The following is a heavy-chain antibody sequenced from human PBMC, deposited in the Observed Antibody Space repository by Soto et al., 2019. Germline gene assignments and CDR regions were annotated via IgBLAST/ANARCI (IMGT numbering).Heavy chain of an antibody. CDR3: AKAFSDYYDSSGYYNY. D-gene: IGHD3-22*01. V-gene: IGHV3-30-3*01. Sequence: PGGSLGLSCSASGFTFSSYAMHWVRQAPGKGLEWVAVISYDGSNKYYADSVKGRFTISRDNSKNTLYLQMNSLRAEDTAVYYSAKAFSDYYDSSGYYNYWGQGTLVTVSS. J-gene: IGHJ4*02. CDR1: GFTFSSYA. CDR2: ISYDGSNK.